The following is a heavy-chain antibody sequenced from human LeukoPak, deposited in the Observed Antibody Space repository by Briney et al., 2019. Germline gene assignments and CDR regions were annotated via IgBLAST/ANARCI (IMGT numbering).Heavy chain of an antibody. J-gene: IGHJ4*02. V-gene: IGHV3-21*01. D-gene: IGHD3-3*01. Sequence: PGGSLRLSCAASGFTFTYYGMNWVRQAPGKGLEWVSSISSSSIYIYYADSLKGRFTISRDNSKNTLYLEMNSLRPEDTAVYYCAKDDAYYDFWTTQGYWGQGTLVTVSS. CDR2: ISSSSIYI. CDR3: AKDDAYYDFWTTQGY. CDR1: GFTFTYYG.